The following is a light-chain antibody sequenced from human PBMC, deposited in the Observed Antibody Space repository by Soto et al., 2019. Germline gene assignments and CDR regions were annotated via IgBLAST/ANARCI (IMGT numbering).Light chain of an antibody. V-gene: IGLV1-40*01. Sequence: QSVLTQPPSVSGAPGQRVTISCTGSSSNIGAGHVVHWYQQFPGRAPNLLIYGSSNRPSGVPDRFSGSKSGTSASLAITGRQAEDEAADYCHSSDNSLSASVFGGGTKVTVL. J-gene: IGLJ2*01. CDR2: GSS. CDR1: SSNIGAGHV. CDR3: HSSDNSLSASV.